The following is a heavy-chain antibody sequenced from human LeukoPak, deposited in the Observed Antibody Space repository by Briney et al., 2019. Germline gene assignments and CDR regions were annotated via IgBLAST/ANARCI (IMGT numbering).Heavy chain of an antibody. J-gene: IGHJ4*02. CDR1: GGSFSGYY. D-gene: IGHD3-9*01. CDR2: INHSGST. V-gene: IGHV4-34*09. CDR3: ASSTPRLTGYDY. Sequence: SETLSLTCAVYGGSFSGYYWSWIRQPPGKGLEWIGEINHSGSTNYNPSLKSRVTISVDTSKNQFSLKLSSVTAADTAVYYCASSTPRLTGYDYWGQGTLVTVSS.